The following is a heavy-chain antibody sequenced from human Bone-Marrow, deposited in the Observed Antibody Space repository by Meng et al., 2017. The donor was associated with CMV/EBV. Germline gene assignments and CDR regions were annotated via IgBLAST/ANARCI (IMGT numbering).Heavy chain of an antibody. CDR1: GFTFSSYW. J-gene: IGHJ6*02. CDR2: IKQDGSEK. V-gene: IGHV3-7*01. CDR3: AKDRNDYGDYYYGMDV. Sequence: GESLKISCAASGFTFSSYWMSWVRQAPGKGLEWVANIKQDGSEKYYVDSVKGRFTISRDNAKNTLYLQMNSLRAEDTAVYYCAKDRNDYGDYYYGMDVWGQGTTVTVSS. D-gene: IGHD4-17*01.